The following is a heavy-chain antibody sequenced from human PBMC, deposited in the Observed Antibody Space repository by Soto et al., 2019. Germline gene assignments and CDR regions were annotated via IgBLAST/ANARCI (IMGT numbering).Heavy chain of an antibody. D-gene: IGHD3-10*01. CDR3: AKADTGWFAP. CDR1: GFTFGQFG. J-gene: IGHJ5*02. V-gene: IGHV3-23*01. Sequence: GGSLRLSCAASGFTFGQFGMTWVRQAPGKGLEWVSTITGSSGSTTYTESVKGRFTISRDNSKNSLYLQMNNLRADDTAIYYCAKADTGWFAPWGRGTLVTVSS. CDR2: ITGSSGST.